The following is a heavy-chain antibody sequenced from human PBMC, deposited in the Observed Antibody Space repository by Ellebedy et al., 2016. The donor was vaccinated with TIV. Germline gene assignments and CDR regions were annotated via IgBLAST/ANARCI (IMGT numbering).Heavy chain of an antibody. J-gene: IGHJ4*02. D-gene: IGHD6-6*01. CDR2: ITTHDE. CDR3: ARGWDSSSSYFDY. V-gene: IGHV3-74*03. Sequence: PGGSLRLSCEVSGFTFSGYWMHWVRQAPGKGLVWVSRITTHDEKYADSVKGRFTISRDNAKNSLYLQMNSLRAEDTAVYYCARGWDSSSSYFDYWGQGTLVTVSS. CDR1: GFTFSGYW.